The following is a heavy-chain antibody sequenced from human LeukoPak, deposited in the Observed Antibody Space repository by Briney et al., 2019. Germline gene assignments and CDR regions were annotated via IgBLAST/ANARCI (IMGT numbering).Heavy chain of an antibody. CDR2: IYYSGST. J-gene: IGHJ5*02. Sequence: PSETLSLTCTVSGGSISSGGYFWSWIRQHPGKGLECIGHIYYSGSTYYNPSLKSRVTISADTSKNQFSLKLSSVTAADTAVYYCARDLTGLNWFDPWGQGTLVTVSS. V-gene: IGHV4-31*03. CDR3: ARDLTGLNWFDP. CDR1: GGSISSGGYF. D-gene: IGHD3-9*01.